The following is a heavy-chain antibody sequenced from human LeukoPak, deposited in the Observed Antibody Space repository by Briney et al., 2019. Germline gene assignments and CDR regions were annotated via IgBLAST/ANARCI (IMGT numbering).Heavy chain of an antibody. CDR1: GFTFSSYS. D-gene: IGHD3-9*01. Sequence: PGGSLRLSCAASGFTFSSYSMNWVRQAPGKGLEWVSYISNTGTTIYYADSVKGRFTISRDNAKNSLYLQMNSLRAEDTAVYYCARGTGYYYYYYYMDVWGKGTTVTVSS. CDR3: ARGTGYYYYYYYMDV. V-gene: IGHV3-48*01. J-gene: IGHJ6*03. CDR2: ISNTGTTI.